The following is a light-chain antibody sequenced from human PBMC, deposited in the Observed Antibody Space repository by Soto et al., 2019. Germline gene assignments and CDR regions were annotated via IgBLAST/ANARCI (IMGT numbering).Light chain of an antibody. CDR1: QSVSSTY. Sequence: EIVFTQSPCTLSLSPGERATLSCRASQSVSSTYLAWYQQRPGQAPRLLIYGASSRATGIPDRFSGSGSGTDFTLTISRLEPEDFAVYYCQQYGSSPWTFGQGTKVDIK. CDR3: QQYGSSPWT. CDR2: GAS. J-gene: IGKJ1*01. V-gene: IGKV3-20*01.